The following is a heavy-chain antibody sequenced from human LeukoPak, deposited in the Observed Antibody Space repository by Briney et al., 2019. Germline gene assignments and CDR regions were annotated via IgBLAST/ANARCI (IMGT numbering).Heavy chain of an antibody. D-gene: IGHD3-22*01. CDR3: ARDGSSGFLG. CDR2: INSDGSST. Sequence: PGGSLRLSCAASGFTFSSYWMHWVRHAPGKGLVWVSCINSDGSSTSYADSVKGRFTIYRDNAKNTLYLQMNSLRAEDTAVYYCARDGSSGFLGWGQGTLVTVSS. V-gene: IGHV3-74*01. CDR1: GFTFSSYW. J-gene: IGHJ4*02.